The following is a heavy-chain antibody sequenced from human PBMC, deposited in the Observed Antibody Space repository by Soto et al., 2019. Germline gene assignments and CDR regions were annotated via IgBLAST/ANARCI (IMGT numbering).Heavy chain of an antibody. D-gene: IGHD3-10*01. Sequence: GGSLRLSCAASGFTFSSYGMHWVRQAPGKGLEWVAVIWYDGSNKYYADSVKGRFTISRDNSKNTLYLQMNSLRAEDTAVYYCARDRNERVWFGERWFYYYGMDVWGQGTTVTVSS. J-gene: IGHJ6*02. CDR3: ARDRNERVWFGERWFYYYGMDV. CDR1: GFTFSSYG. CDR2: IWYDGSNK. V-gene: IGHV3-33*01.